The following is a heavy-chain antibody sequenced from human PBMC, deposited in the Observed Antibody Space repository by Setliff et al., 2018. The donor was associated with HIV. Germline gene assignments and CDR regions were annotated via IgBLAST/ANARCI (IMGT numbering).Heavy chain of an antibody. CDR2: TSSSGNTT. CDR3: VRVSHGSGSFGTFLFDP. V-gene: IGHV3-11*01. Sequence: PGGSLRLSCVASGFTFNDYYMSWIRQAPEKGLECVSYTSSSGNTTYYADSVEGRFTISRDNAKNSLYLQMNTLRADDTAVYYCVRVSHGSGSFGTFLFDPWGQGTLVTVSS. CDR1: GFTFNDYY. J-gene: IGHJ5*02. D-gene: IGHD3-10*01.